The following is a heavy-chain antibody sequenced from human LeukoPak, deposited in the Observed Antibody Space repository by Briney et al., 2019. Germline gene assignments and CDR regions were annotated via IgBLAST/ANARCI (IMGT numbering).Heavy chain of an antibody. CDR2: IWFDGSNK. D-gene: IGHD2-2*01. Sequence: GGSLRLSCAASGFTFSSYAMSWVRQAPGKGLEWVAVIWFDGSNKHYADSVKGRFTISRDNSENTLYLQMNSLRAEDTAVYYCARDPSYCSSTSCYVGSPLYYYYPMDVWGQGTTVTVSS. J-gene: IGHJ6*02. CDR3: ARDPSYCSSTSCYVGSPLYYYYPMDV. V-gene: IGHV3-33*08. CDR1: GFTFSSYA.